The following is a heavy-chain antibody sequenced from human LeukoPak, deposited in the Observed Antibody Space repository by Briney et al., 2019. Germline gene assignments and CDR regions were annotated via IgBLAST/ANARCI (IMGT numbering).Heavy chain of an antibody. J-gene: IGHJ5*02. V-gene: IGHV1-2*06. CDR2: INPNSGGT. CDR3: AREDGDSSGWGLDNWFDP. D-gene: IGHD6-19*01. CDR1: GYTFTGYY. Sequence: ASVKVSCKASGYTFTGYYMHWVRQAPGQGLEWMGRINPNSGGTNYAQKFQGRVTMTRDTSISTAYMELSRLRSDDTAVYYCAREDGDSSGWGLDNWFDPWGQGTLVTVSS.